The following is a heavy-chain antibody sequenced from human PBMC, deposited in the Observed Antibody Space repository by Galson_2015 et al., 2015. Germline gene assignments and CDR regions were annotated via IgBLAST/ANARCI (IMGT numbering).Heavy chain of an antibody. CDR3: ARAMGHKRITIFGVVILGLAY. D-gene: IGHD3-3*01. Sequence: TCTVSGGSISSGGSYWSWIRQHPGKGLEGIGDIYYSGSTYYNPSLKSRVTISVDTSKNQFSLKLSSVTAADTAVYYCARAMGHKRITIFGVVILGLAYWGQGTLVTVSS. CDR2: IYYSGST. CDR1: GGSISSGGSY. V-gene: IGHV4-31*03. J-gene: IGHJ4*02.